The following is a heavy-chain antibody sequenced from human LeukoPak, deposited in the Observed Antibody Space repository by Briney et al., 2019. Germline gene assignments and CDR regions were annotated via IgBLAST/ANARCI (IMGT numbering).Heavy chain of an antibody. CDR3: AKGPWVRYFDWLSTREYYFDY. CDR1: GFTFSTYS. CDR2: ISGSGGST. Sequence: PGGSLRLSCAASGFTFSTYSMTWVRQAPGKGLEWVSAISGSGGSTYYADSVKGRFTISRDNSKNTLYLQMNSLRAEDTAVYYCAKGPWVRYFDWLSTREYYFDYWGQGTLVTVSS. D-gene: IGHD3-9*01. J-gene: IGHJ4*02. V-gene: IGHV3-23*01.